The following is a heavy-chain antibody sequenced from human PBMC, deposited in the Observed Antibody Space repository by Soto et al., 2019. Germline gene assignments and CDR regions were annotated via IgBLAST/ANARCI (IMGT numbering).Heavy chain of an antibody. CDR1: GFTFSSYG. Sequence: QVQLVESGGGVVQPGRSLRLSCAASGFTFSSYGMHWVRQAPGKGLEWVAVIWYDGSNKYYADSVKGRFTISRDNSKNTLYLQMNSLRAEDTAVYYCASPLGGWYYWGQGTLVTVSS. CDR3: ASPLGGWYY. CDR2: IWYDGSNK. V-gene: IGHV3-33*01. D-gene: IGHD6-19*01. J-gene: IGHJ4*02.